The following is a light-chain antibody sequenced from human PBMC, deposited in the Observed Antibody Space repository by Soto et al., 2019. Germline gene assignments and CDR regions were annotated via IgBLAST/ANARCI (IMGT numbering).Light chain of an antibody. CDR2: GAS. J-gene: IGKJ1*01. V-gene: IGKV3D-20*02. Sequence: IVLTLSPGTLSLSPGERATISCRASQSVRSSYLAWYQQKPGQAPRLFIYGASSRATGIPARFSGSGSGTDFTLTISGLEHEDFAAYYCQHRFSWPPAFGQGTKVDIK. CDR3: QHRFSWPPA. CDR1: QSVRSSY.